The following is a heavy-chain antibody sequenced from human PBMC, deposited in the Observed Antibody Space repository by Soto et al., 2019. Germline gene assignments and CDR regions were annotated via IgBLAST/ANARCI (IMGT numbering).Heavy chain of an antibody. J-gene: IGHJ6*02. V-gene: IGHV3-23*01. Sequence: GGSLRLSCAGSGFIFGHYAMTWVRQAPGKGLEWISAISGRGDSTYYADAVKGRFTISRDNSKNTLYLQMNSLRVDDTAVYYCAKALDGIDDYFYAMGVWGQGTTVTVSS. D-gene: IGHD1-1*01. CDR2: ISGRGDST. CDR3: AKALDGIDDYFYAMGV. CDR1: GFIFGHYA.